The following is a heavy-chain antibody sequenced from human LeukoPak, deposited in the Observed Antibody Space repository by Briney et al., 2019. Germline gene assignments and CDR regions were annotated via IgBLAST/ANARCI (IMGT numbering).Heavy chain of an antibody. CDR1: GFTFSSYW. CDR2: IKQDGSEK. J-gene: IGHJ4*02. V-gene: IGHV3-7*01. CDR3: TTLTVASSFDY. Sequence: GGSLRLSCAASGFTFSSYWMSWVRQAPGKGLEWVANIKQDGSEKYYVDSVKGRFTISRDNAENSLYLQMNSLRAEDTAVYYCTTLTVASSFDYWGQGALVTVSS. D-gene: IGHD6-19*01.